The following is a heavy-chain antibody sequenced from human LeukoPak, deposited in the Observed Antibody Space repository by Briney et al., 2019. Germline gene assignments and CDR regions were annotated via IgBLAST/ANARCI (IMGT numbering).Heavy chain of an antibody. CDR3: ARAEPDFWSGYLSADKYAFDI. D-gene: IGHD3-3*01. Sequence: SETLSLTCAVYGGSFSSYYWSWIRQPPGKGLEWIGYIYYSGSTNYNPSLKSRVTISVDTSKNQFSLKLSSVTAADTAVYYCARAEPDFWSGYLSADKYAFDIWGQGTMVTVSS. V-gene: IGHV4-59*01. CDR2: IYYSGST. J-gene: IGHJ3*02. CDR1: GGSFSSYY.